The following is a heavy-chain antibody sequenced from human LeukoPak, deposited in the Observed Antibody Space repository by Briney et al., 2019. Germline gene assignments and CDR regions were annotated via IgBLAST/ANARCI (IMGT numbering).Heavy chain of an antibody. V-gene: IGHV3-74*01. CDR1: GFTFSSYW. D-gene: IGHD5-18*01. CDR2: INSDGSST. Sequence: HTGGSLRLSCAASGFTFSSYWMHWVRQAPGKGLVWVSRINSDGSSTNYADSVKGRFTISRDNAKNTLYLQMNSLRAEDTAVYYCARGGYSYGRDIDYWGQGTLVTVSS. J-gene: IGHJ4*02. CDR3: ARGGYSYGRDIDY.